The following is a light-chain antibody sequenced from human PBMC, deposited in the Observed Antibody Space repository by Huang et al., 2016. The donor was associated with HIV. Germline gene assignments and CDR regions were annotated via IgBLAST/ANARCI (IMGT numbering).Light chain of an antibody. Sequence: ESGLTQSPGTLSLSPEERATLSCRASQSVSNDYLAWYQQKPCQAPRLRIDCACNRATGIPDRFSGSGSGSHFTLTISRLEPEDFAVYYCQQYGSSRTFGQGTMVEVK. V-gene: IGKV3-20*01. CDR2: CAC. CDR1: QSVSNDY. CDR3: QQYGSSRT. J-gene: IGKJ1*01.